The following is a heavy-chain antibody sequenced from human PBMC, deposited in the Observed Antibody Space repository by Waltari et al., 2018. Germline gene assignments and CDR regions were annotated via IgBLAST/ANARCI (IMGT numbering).Heavy chain of an antibody. CDR1: GFNFSAWY. Sequence: QLQLMESGGTLVKPGGSLRLSCVASGFNFSAWYMAWIRQTPGKGLEGVVYMSNNGNMKVYADSVRGRFTVSRDHAKNSVYLQMDSLRSDDTAIYYCARDFNNNGMDVWGRGTTVTVSS. J-gene: IGHJ6*02. V-gene: IGHV3-11*01. CDR2: MSNNGNMK. CDR3: ARDFNNNGMDV.